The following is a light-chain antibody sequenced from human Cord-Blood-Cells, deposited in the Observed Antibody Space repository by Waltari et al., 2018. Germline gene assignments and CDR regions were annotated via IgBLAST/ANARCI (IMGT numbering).Light chain of an antibody. CDR1: SLRSYY. CDR3: NSRDSSGNHYV. V-gene: IGLV3-19*01. J-gene: IGLJ1*01. CDR2: GKN. Sequence: SSELTQDPAVSVALGQTVRITCQGDSLRSYYASWYQQKPGQGPVLVIYGKNNRPSGIPDRFSVSSSGNTASLTITGAQAEDEADYYCNSRDSSGNHYVFGTGTKVTVL.